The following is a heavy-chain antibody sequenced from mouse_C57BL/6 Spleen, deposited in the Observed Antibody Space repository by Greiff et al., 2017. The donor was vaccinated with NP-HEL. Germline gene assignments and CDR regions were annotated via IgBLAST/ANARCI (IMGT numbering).Heavy chain of an antibody. D-gene: IGHD1-1*01. V-gene: IGHV1-80*01. CDR2: IYPGDGDT. Sequence: QVQLQQSGAELVKPGASVKISCKASGYAFSSYWMNWVKQRPGQGLEWIGQIYPGDGDTNYNGKFKGKATLTEDKSSSPASMQLSSLTSEDSAVYFCARYYGSSHWYFDVWGTGTTVTVSS. CDR1: GYAFSSYW. J-gene: IGHJ1*03. CDR3: ARYYGSSHWYFDV.